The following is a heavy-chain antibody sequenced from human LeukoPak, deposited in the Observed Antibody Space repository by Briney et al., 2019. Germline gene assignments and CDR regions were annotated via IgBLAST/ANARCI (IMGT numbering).Heavy chain of an antibody. D-gene: IGHD3-10*01. J-gene: IGHJ4*02. CDR3: AKSLTVLLWFGEPMGDY. CDR2: ISYDGNNE. Sequence: GGSLRLSCAASGFTFSSYAMHWVRQAPGKGLEWVAVISYDGNNEYYADSVKGRFTISRDNSKNTLYLQMNSLRAEDTAVYYCAKSLTVLLWFGEPMGDYWGQGTLVIVSS. CDR1: GFTFSSYA. V-gene: IGHV3-30*18.